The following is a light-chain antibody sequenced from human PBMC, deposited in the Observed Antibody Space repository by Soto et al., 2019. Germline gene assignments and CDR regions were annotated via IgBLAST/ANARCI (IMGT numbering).Light chain of an antibody. V-gene: IGKV1-8*01. CDR2: AAS. CDR1: QGISSY. J-gene: IGKJ1*01. Sequence: AIRMTQSPSSLSASTMDIVTITFLASQGISSYLAWYQQKPGKAPKLLIYAASTLQSGVPSRFSGSGSGTDFTLTISSLQPEDVANHYCQKYNSAPRGTFGQGTKVDIK. CDR3: QKYNSAPRGT.